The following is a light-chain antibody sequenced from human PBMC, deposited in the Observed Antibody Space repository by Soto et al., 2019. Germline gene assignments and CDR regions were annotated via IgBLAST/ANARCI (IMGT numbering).Light chain of an antibody. J-gene: IGLJ3*02. V-gene: IGLV9-49*01. CDR1: SGHGHYK. Sequence: QSVLTQSPSASASLGASVTLTCTLSSGHGHYKVDWYQQRAGKGPRFVMRVGTGGIVGNKGDDIPDRFSVLGSGLNRYLTIKNIQEEDEGHYYCGAAHGSGSDFVVVIGGGTKVTVL. CDR2: VGTGGIVG. CDR3: GAAHGSGSDFVVV.